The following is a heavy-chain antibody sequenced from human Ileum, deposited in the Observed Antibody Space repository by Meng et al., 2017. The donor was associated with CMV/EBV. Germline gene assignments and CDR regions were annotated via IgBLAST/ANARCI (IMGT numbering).Heavy chain of an antibody. CDR1: GGSISSGSYY. CDR3: ARENGVAGITYFHF. CDR2: IYISGST. Sequence: VQLQESGPGLVKPSQPLSLTCTVSGGSISSGSYYWSWIRQPAGKGLEWIGRIYISGSTNYNPSLRSRVTISIDTSKNQFSLKLSSVTAADTAVYYCARENGVAGITYFHFWGQGTLVTVSS. J-gene: IGHJ4*02. V-gene: IGHV4-61*02. D-gene: IGHD3-3*01.